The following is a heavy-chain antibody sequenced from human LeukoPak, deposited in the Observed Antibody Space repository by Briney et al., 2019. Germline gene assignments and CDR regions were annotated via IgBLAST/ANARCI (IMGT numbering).Heavy chain of an antibody. CDR3: ARDQGGSLAVWGAFDI. CDR1: GGSISSYY. D-gene: IGHD3-16*01. V-gene: IGHV4-59*01. Sequence: SETLSLTCTVSGGSISSYYWSWIRQPPGKGLEWIGYIYYSGSTNYNPSLKSRVTISVDTSKNQFSLKLSSVTAADTAVYYCARDQGGSLAVWGAFDIWGQGPMVTVSS. CDR2: IYYSGST. J-gene: IGHJ3*02.